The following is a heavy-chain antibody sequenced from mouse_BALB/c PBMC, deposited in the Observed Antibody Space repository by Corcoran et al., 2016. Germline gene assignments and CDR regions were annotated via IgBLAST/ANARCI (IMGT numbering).Heavy chain of an antibody. Sequence: QIQLVQSGPELKKPGETVKISCKASGYTFTNYGMNWVKQAPGKGLQLMGWINTYTGEPTYADDFKGRFAFSLETSASTAYLQINNLKNEDTATDFCARAGTMITTGCAYWGQGTLVTVSA. J-gene: IGHJ3*01. D-gene: IGHD2-4*01. CDR2: INTYTGEP. CDR3: ARAGTMITTGCAY. CDR1: GYTFTNYG. V-gene: IGHV9-3-1*01.